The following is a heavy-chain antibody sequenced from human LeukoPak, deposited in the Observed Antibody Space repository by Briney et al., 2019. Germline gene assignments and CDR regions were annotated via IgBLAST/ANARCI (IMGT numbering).Heavy chain of an antibody. J-gene: IGHJ6*04. V-gene: IGHV3-30*18. D-gene: IGHD2-2*01. CDR2: ISYDGSNK. CDR1: GFTFSSYG. Sequence: PGGSLRLSCAASGFTFSSYGMHWVRQAPGKGLEWVAVISYDGSNKYYADSVKGRFTISRDNSKNTLYLQMNSLRAEDTAVYYCAKDLGYCSSTSCYAPDIYYYYGMDVWGKGTAVTVSS. CDR3: AKDLGYCSSTSCYAPDIYYYYGMDV.